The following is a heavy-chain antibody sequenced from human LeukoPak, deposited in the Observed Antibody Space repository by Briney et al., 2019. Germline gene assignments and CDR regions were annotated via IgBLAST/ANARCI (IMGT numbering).Heavy chain of an antibody. CDR3: ARSHSSSLRAPFGY. CDR2: INPYNGNT. J-gene: IGHJ4*02. V-gene: IGHV1-18*04. CDR1: GYTFSNYG. Sequence: ASVKVSCQASGYTFSNYGIIWVRQASGKGLGWMGWINPYNGNTNFGQKVQGRVTMTTDTTTRTVYMELRNLRYDDTAVYYCARSHSSSLRAPFGYWGQGTLVTVSS. D-gene: IGHD6-6*01.